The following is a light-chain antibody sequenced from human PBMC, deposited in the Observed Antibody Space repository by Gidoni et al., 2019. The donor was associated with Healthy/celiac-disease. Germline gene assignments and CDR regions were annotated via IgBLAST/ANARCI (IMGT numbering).Light chain of an antibody. Sequence: EIVLTQSPGTLSLSPGERATLSCRASQSVSSSYLAWYQQKPGQAPRLLIYGASSRATGIPDRFIGSGSGTDFTLTISRLEPEDFAVYYCQQYGSSPQTFXGXTKVEIK. CDR1: QSVSSSY. J-gene: IGKJ4*01. CDR3: QQYGSSPQT. CDR2: GAS. V-gene: IGKV3-20*01.